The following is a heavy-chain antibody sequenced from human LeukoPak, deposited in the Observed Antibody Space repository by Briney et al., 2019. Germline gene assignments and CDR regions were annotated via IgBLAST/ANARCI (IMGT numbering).Heavy chain of an antibody. CDR2: INSVGSST. V-gene: IGHV3-74*01. CDR3: ATGTSSSWYQVYDY. J-gene: IGHJ4*02. D-gene: IGHD6-13*01. CDR1: GFTFSSYW. Sequence: GGSLRLSCAASGFTFSSYWMHWVRQAPGKGLVWVSRINSVGSSTSSADSVKGRFTISRDNAKNTLYLQMNSLRAEDTAVYYCATGTSSSWYQVYDYWGQGTLVTVSS.